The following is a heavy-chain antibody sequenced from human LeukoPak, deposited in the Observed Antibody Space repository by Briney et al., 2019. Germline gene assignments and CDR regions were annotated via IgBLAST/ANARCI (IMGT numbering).Heavy chain of an antibody. CDR3: VGSDWFDN. CDR1: VFFFSDCA. D-gene: IGHD1-26*01. CDR2: VNSDGRFT. V-gene: IGHV3-74*03. J-gene: IGHJ5*02. Sequence: GGPLSLSCAPAVFFFSDCAMDWFRQAPGRGLVWVSRVNSDGRFTKYAASVKGRFTISRDNAKNTLYLQMNSLRAEETAMYYCVGSDWFDNRGQGTLVTVSS.